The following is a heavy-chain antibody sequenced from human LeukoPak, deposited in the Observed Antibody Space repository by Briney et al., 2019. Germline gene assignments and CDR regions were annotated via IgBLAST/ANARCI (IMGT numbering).Heavy chain of an antibody. D-gene: IGHD3-22*01. CDR2: IYYSGST. V-gene: IGHV4-59*01. CDR1: GGSISGYY. Sequence: PSETLSLTCTVSGGSISGYYWSWIRQPPRKGLEWIGYIYYSGSTNYNPSLKSRVTISVDTSKNQFSLKLSSVTAADTAVYYCARSGDNSGYYHLGSWLDPWGQGTLVTVSS. CDR3: ARSGDNSGYYHLGSWLDP. J-gene: IGHJ5*02.